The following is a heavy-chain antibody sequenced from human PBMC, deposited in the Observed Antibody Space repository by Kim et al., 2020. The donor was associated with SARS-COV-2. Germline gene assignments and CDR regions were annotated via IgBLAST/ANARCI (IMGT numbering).Heavy chain of an antibody. CDR3: GGCEVEVVVVPGYFDG. V-gene: IGHV3-23*01. J-gene: IGHJ3*01. Sequence: GGSLRLSCAASGFTFSSNAMSWVRQAPGKGLEWVSVICGSGSTSYAADSVEGLFTISRDNNKKPLFLQMNRRRADDTVVYYGGGCEVEVVVVPGYFDGLG. CDR2: ICGSGSTS. CDR1: GFTFSSNA. D-gene: IGHD2-15*01.